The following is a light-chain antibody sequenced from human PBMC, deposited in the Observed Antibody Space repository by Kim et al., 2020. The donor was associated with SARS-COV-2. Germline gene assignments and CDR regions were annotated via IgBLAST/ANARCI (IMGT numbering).Light chain of an antibody. CDR3: NSRDSSDNHVV. Sequence: SSELTQDPAVSVALGQTVRITCQGDSLRIYYASWYQQKPGQAPVLVIYGKNNRPSGIPDRFSGSSSGNTASLTITGVQAEDEADYYCNSRDSSDNHVVFG. J-gene: IGLJ2*01. CDR1: SLRIYY. V-gene: IGLV3-19*01. CDR2: GKN.